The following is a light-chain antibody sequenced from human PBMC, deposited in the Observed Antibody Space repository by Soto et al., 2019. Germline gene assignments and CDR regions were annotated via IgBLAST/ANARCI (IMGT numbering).Light chain of an antibody. J-gene: IGKJ1*01. CDR2: GAS. CDR1: QSVDSTF. CDR3: QQYMSSVT. V-gene: IGKV3-20*01. Sequence: EIVLTQSPGSLSLSPGQRATLSCRASQSVDSTFFAWYQKKPCQAPRLLIYGASKRDTGVPDRFSGSGSGTDFTLNISRLEPEDLAVYYCQQYMSSVTFGQGTKMEI.